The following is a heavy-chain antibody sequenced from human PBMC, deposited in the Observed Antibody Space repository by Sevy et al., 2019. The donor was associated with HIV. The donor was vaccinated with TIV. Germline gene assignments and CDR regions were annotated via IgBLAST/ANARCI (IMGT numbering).Heavy chain of an antibody. CDR2: IYYTGST. V-gene: IGHV4-59*01. J-gene: IGHJ6*02. CDR3: ARELISGRYYGMYV. Sequence: SETLSVTCTVSGGPISSYYWSWIRQPPGKGLEWIGYIYYTGSTNYNPSLKSRVTISVDTSKNQFSLKLSSVTAADTAVYYCARELISGRYYGMYVSGQGTTVTVSS. CDR1: GGPISSYY. D-gene: IGHD6-19*01.